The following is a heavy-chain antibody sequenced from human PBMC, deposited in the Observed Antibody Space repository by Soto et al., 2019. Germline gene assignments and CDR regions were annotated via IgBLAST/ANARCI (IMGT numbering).Heavy chain of an antibody. Sequence: LSLTCTVSGDSISTDYWSWIRQSPGKGLEWIGFIYYGGSTNYNPSLKSRVTISVDTPKNQFSLKLSSVTAADTAVYYCAKNWNWGSLVHWGQGTLVTVS. V-gene: IGHV4-59*08. D-gene: IGHD7-27*01. CDR3: AKNWNWGSLVH. CDR1: GDSISTDY. CDR2: IYYGGST. J-gene: IGHJ4*02.